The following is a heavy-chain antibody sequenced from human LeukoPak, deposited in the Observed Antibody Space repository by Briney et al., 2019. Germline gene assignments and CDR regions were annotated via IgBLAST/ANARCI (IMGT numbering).Heavy chain of an antibody. Sequence: ASVTVSCKVSGYTFTRFAFSWVRQAPGHGLEGMGRINAYNGKTEYSEKLQGRLTMTTETSSSTLYLELRSLGSDDTAVYFCARDTPQHLRRFDDWGQGTLVTVSS. V-gene: IGHV1-18*01. CDR3: ARDTPQHLRRFDD. J-gene: IGHJ4*02. CDR2: INAYNGKT. CDR1: GYTFTRFA.